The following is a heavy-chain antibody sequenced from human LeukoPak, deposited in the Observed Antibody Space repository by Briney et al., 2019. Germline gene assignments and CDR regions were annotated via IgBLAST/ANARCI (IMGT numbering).Heavy chain of an antibody. D-gene: IGHD5-18*01. J-gene: IGHJ4*02. V-gene: IGHV3-48*03. CDR3: ARDSWIQVWTQLDY. Sequence: PGGSLRLSCAASGFTFSSYEMNWVRQAPGKGLEWVSYISSSGSTIYYADSVKGRFTISRDNAKNSLYLQMSSLRAEDTAVYYCARDSWIQVWTQLDYWGQRTLLTVSS. CDR2: ISSSGSTI. CDR1: GFTFSSYE.